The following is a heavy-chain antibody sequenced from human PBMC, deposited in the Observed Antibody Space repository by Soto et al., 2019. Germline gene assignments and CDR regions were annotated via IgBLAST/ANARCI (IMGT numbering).Heavy chain of an antibody. V-gene: IGHV1-46*01. J-gene: IGHJ6*02. CDR3: ARSVYDSSGFYQNNYYGMDV. CDR1: ADTFTSYY. CDR2: INPNGGST. Sequence: ASVQVSCKAPADTFTSYYIHWVRQAPGHGLEWMGIINPNGGSTRFAQTFQGRITMTADTSTSTVYMELRSLRSEDTAVYYCARSVYDSSGFYQNNYYGMDVWGQGTTVTVAS. D-gene: IGHD3-22*01.